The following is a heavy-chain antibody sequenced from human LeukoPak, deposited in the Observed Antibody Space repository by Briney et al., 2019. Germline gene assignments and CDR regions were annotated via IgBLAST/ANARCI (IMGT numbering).Heavy chain of an antibody. Sequence: GGSLRLSCAASGFTFSDHYMDWVRQAPGKGLEWVGRTRNKANSYTTEYAASVKGRFTISRDDSKNSLYLQMNSLRSEDTAVYYCVRGRGAYGDYSLDYWGQGTPVTVSS. CDR3: VRGRGAYGDYSLDY. D-gene: IGHD4-17*01. V-gene: IGHV3-72*01. CDR2: TRNKANSYTT. J-gene: IGHJ4*02. CDR1: GFTFSDHY.